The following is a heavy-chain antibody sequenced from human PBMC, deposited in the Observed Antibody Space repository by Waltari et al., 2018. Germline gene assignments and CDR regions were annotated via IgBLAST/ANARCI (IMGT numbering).Heavy chain of an antibody. CDR1: GYILNELS. Sequence: QVQLVQSGAEAEKPGASVKVSCKLPGYILNELSMHWVRQATREGLEWRGGVEAEDGETIYAQKVRGSVVITEDTSTDTADMQLGSLSSDDTAVYYCATGRIMKSVVGVLFIEHGQRPGYFQCWGQGTLAPGSS. CDR3: ATGRIMKSVVGVLFIEHGQRPGYFQC. V-gene: IGHV1-24*01. J-gene: IGHJ1*01. CDR2: VEAEDGET. D-gene: IGHD3-16*02.